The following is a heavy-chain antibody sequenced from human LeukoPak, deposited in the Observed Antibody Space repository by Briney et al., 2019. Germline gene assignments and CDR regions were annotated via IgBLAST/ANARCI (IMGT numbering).Heavy chain of an antibody. CDR1: GFTFSSYG. CDR3: AKDSGGCNYGMDV. J-gene: IGHJ6*02. V-gene: IGHV3-30*18. Sequence: GGSLRLSCAASGFTFSSYGMHWVRQAPGKGLEWVAVISYDGSNEYYADSVKGRFTISRDKSKNTLYLQMNSLRAEDTAVYYCAKDSGGCNYGMDVWGQGTTVTVSS. CDR2: ISYDGSNE. D-gene: IGHD1-1*01.